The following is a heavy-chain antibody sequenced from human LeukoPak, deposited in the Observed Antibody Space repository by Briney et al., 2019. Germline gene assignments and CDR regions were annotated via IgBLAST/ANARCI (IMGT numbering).Heavy chain of an antibody. V-gene: IGHV4-59*01. Sequence: SVTLSLTCSVSGGSITSYYWTWFRQPPGKGLEWIGYVHYSRGTYYTPSLQSRVTMSVDTSKNQFSLNLWSVTAADTAVYYCATTSGTSPIDSWGQGTLVTVSS. CDR3: ATTSGTSPIDS. CDR2: VHYSRGT. J-gene: IGHJ4*02. CDR1: GGSITSYY.